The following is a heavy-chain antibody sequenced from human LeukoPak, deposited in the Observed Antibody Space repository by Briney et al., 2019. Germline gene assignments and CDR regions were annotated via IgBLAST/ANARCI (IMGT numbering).Heavy chain of an antibody. CDR3: ARDGGIASRPGY. D-gene: IGHD6-6*01. CDR2: IYYSGST. J-gene: IGHJ4*02. V-gene: IGHV4-59*12. CDR1: GGSISSYY. Sequence: SETLSLTCTVSGGSISSYYWSWIRQPPGKGLEWIGYIYYSGSTNYNPSLKSRVTISVDTSKNQFSLKLSSVTAADTAVYYCARDGGIASRPGYWGQGTLVTVSS.